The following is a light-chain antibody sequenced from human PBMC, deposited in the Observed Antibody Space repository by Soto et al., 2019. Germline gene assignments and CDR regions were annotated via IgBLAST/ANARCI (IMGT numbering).Light chain of an antibody. CDR3: QQYNSYSHT. V-gene: IGKV1-5*01. Sequence: SHLAHSPSSLSPSLLHRLTITWRASQSISRWLAWYQQKPGQAPKLLIYDASSLESRVPSRFSGSGSGTDFTLSISSLQPDDSATYYCQQYNSYSHTFGGGTKVDIK. J-gene: IGKJ4*02. CDR1: QSISRW. CDR2: DAS.